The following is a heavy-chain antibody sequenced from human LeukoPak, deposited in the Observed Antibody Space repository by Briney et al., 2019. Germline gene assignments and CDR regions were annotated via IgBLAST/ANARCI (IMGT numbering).Heavy chain of an antibody. V-gene: IGHV3-53*01. CDR3: ARGASYSSDWYDAFDI. CDR2: IYSGGST. CDR1: GFIVSSSY. Sequence: GGSLRLSCAASGFIVSSSYMNWVRQCPGKGLEWVSVIYSGGSTYFADSVKGRFTISRDNSKNTLYLQMNSLRAGDTAVYYCARGASYSSDWYDAFDIWGQGTMVTVSS. D-gene: IGHD6-19*01. J-gene: IGHJ3*02.